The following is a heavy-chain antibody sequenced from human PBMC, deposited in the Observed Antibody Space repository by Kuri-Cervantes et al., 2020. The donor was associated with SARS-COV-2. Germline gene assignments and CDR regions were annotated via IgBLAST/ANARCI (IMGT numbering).Heavy chain of an antibody. CDR3: VRLRSGIY. V-gene: IGHV4-39*01. CDR1: GDSVISETYF. D-gene: IGHD3-10*01. Sequence: LSCTVSGDSVISETYFGGWIRQPPGKGREWIATMFYTGRTYSNTSLKSRAAMSVESAKNPFSLMLSSVTAAEMAVYYWVRLRSGIYWGQGTLVTVSS. J-gene: IGHJ4*02. CDR2: MFYTGRT.